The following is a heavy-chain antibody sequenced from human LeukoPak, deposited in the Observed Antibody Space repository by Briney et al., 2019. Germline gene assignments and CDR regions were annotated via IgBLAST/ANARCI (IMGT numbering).Heavy chain of an antibody. Sequence: GASVKVSCKASGFTFTSHDYNWVRQATGQGLEWMGWMNPNSGSTGYAQKFQGRVTMTRDTSITTVYMELSSLTSEDTAVYYCAREPLGGYDRHFDIWGQGTMVTVSS. CDR2: MNPNSGST. CDR3: AREPLGGYDRHFDI. CDR1: GFTFTSHD. V-gene: IGHV1-8*01. J-gene: IGHJ3*02. D-gene: IGHD1-14*01.